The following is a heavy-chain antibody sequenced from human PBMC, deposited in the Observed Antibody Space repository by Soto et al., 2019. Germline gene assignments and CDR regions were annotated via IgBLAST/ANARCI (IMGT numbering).Heavy chain of an antibody. D-gene: IGHD3-16*01. CDR1: GFTFSSYT. CDR2: ISSSSSYI. CDR3: ARDRGGDLTAFDI. Sequence: EVQLVESGGGLVKPGGSLRLSCAAFGFTFSSYTMNWVRQAPGKGLEWVSSISSSSSYIYYADSVKGRFTISRDNAKTSLYMQKNSLRAEDTAVYYCARDRGGDLTAFDIWGQGTMVTVSS. V-gene: IGHV3-21*01. J-gene: IGHJ3*02.